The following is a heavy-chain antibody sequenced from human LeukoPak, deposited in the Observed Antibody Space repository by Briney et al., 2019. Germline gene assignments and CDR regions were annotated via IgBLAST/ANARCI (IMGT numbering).Heavy chain of an antibody. V-gene: IGHV3-74*01. CDR1: GFTFSSYW. Sequence: GGSLRLSCAASGFTFSSYWMHWVHQAPGKGLVWVSRINSDGSSTSYADSVKGRFTISRDNAKNTLYLQMNSLRAEDTAVYYCARASPRYYDSSAWGQGTLVTVSS. J-gene: IGHJ5*02. D-gene: IGHD3-22*01. CDR3: ARASPRYYDSSA. CDR2: INSDGSST.